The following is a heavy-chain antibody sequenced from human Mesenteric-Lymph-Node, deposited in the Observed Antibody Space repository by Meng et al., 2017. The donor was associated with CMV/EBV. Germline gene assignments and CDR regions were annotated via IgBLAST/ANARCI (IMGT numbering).Heavy chain of an antibody. CDR3: ARWSEGATLDD. CDR1: GGSISSSDW. Sequence: SETLSLTCAVSGGSISSSDWWTWVRQPPGKGLEWIGEIHHSGSTNYSPSLKSRVTISVDKSNNQFSLRLNSVTAADTAVYYCARWSEGATLDDWGQGTLVTVSS. D-gene: IGHD1-26*01. J-gene: IGHJ4*02. V-gene: IGHV4-4*02. CDR2: IHHSGST.